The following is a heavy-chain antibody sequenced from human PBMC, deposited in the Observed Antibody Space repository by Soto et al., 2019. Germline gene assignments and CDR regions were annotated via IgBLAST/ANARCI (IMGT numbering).Heavy chain of an antibody. D-gene: IGHD3-22*01. Sequence: SETLSLTCAVSGDSISSGYYWAWIRQPPGKGLEWIGSIYHSGTAYYNPSLKSRVIISIDTSKNQFSLKLSSVTAADSAVYYCARVGPWVPYYYDSSPYTFENWFDPWGQGTLVTVS. CDR1: GDSISSGYY. CDR2: IYHSGTA. CDR3: ARVGPWVPYYYDSSPYTFENWFDP. J-gene: IGHJ5*02. V-gene: IGHV4-38-2*01.